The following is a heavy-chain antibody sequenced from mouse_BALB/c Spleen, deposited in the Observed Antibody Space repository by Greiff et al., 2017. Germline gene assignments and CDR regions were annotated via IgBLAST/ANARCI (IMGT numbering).Heavy chain of an antibody. CDR3: ARDERLGFAY. CDR2: INSNGGST. D-gene: IGHD1-2*01. V-gene: IGHV5-6-3*01. Sequence: EAKLVESGGGLVQPGGSLKLSCAASGFTFSSYGMSWVRQTPDKRLELVATINSNGGSTYYPDSVKGRFTISRDNAKNTLYLQMSSLKSEDTAMYYCARDERLGFAYWGQGTLVTVSA. J-gene: IGHJ3*01. CDR1: GFTFSSYG.